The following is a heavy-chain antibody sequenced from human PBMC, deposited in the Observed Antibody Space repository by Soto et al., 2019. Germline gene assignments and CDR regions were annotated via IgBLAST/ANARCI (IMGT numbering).Heavy chain of an antibody. Sequence: GGSLRLSCAASGFTFSSYGMHWVRQAPGKGLEWVAVIWYDGSNKYYADSVKGRFTISRDNSKNTLYLQMNSLRAEETAVYYCARARRIAARPPLIYYYYYMDVWGKGTTVTVSS. CDR1: GFTFSSYG. V-gene: IGHV3-33*01. CDR2: IWYDGSNK. CDR3: ARARRIAARPPLIYYYYYMDV. D-gene: IGHD6-6*01. J-gene: IGHJ6*03.